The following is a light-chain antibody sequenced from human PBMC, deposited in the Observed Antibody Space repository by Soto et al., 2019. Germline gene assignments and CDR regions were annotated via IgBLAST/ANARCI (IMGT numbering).Light chain of an antibody. V-gene: IGKV4-1*01. CDR1: QSVLYSSYNKAF. J-gene: IGKJ4*01. Sequence: DIVMTQSPDSLAVSLGERATINCKSSQSVLYSSYNKAFLAWYQQKPGKPPKLLIYWASTREAGVPDRFRGGASGTDFTLTISRLQADDVAVYYGQQYCTTPLTFGGGTKVEIK. CDR3: QQYCTTPLT. CDR2: WAS.